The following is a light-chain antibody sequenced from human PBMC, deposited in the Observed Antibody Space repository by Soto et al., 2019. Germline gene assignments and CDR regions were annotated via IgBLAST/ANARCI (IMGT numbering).Light chain of an antibody. J-gene: IGLJ2*01. CDR2: NNN. CDR1: SSNIGAGHD. V-gene: IGLV1-40*01. Sequence: QSVLTQPPSVSGAPGQRVTISCTGSSSNIGAGHDVHWYQQLPGTAPKLLIYNNNNRPSGVPDRFSGSKSVTSASLAITGLQADDEADYYCQSYDSSLSGVVFGGGTKLTVL. CDR3: QSYDSSLSGVV.